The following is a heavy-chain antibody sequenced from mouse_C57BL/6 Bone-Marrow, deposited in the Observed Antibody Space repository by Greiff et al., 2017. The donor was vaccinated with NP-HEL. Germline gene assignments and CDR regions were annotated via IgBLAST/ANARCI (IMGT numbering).Heavy chain of an antibody. CDR3: ARTAYYPYAMDY. V-gene: IGHV1-26*01. Sequence: EVQLQQSGPELVKPGASVKISCKASGYTFTDYYMNWVKQSHGKSLEWIGDINPNNGGTSYNQKFKGKATLTVDKSSSTAYMELRSLTSEDSAVYYCARTAYYPYAMDYWGQGTSVTVSS. CDR1: GYTFTDYY. J-gene: IGHJ4*01. CDR2: INPNNGGT. D-gene: IGHD2-10*01.